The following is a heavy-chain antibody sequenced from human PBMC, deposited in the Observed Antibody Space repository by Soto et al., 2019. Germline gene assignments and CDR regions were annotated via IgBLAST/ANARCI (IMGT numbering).Heavy chain of an antibody. D-gene: IGHD3-3*01. CDR3: AAGWGIRDFWSKGI. V-gene: IGHV1-58*01. J-gene: IGHJ3*02. Sequence: GASVKVSCKASGFTFTSSAVQWVLQARGQRLEWIGWIVVGSGNTNYAQKFQERVTITRDMSTSTAYMELSSLRSEDTAVYYCAAGWGIRDFWSKGIWGQGTMVTVSS. CDR1: GFTFTSSA. CDR2: IVVGSGNT.